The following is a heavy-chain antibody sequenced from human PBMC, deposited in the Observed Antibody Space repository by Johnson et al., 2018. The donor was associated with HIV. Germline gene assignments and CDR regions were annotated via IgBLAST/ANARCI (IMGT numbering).Heavy chain of an antibody. CDR1: GFTFDDYA. V-gene: IGHV3-9*01. CDR3: VKDTIYYDSGGTSGTHGFDV. CDR2: ISWNSGSI. J-gene: IGHJ3*01. D-gene: IGHD3-22*01. Sequence: VHLVESGGGLVQPGRSLRLSCAASGFTFDDYAMHWVRQAPGKGLEWVSGISWNSGSIGYADSVQGRFTISRDNAKNSLYLQMNSLRAEDTALYYCVKDTIYYDSGGTSGTHGFDVWGQGTMVTVSS.